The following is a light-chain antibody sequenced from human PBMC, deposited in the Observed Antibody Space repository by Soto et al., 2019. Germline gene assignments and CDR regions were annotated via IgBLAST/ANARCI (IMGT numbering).Light chain of an antibody. J-gene: IGKJ5*01. Sequence: NTSHSPSTRTASVGAIVTIPFRASHSINNLFAGYQQKPGKAPKFLIYDGSTLESGVPSRFSGSGSCTEFTLTISSLQPEDFPTYHCLQLNSFPNPFSQGTRLEIK. V-gene: IGKV1-5*01. CDR2: DGS. CDR1: HSINNL. CDR3: LQLNSFPNP.